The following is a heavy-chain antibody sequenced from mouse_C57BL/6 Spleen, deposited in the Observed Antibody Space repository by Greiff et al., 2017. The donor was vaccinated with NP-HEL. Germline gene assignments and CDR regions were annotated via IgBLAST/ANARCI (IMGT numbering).Heavy chain of an antibody. J-gene: IGHJ3*01. CDR3: ARPLYYDYDGAFAY. V-gene: IGHV1-39*01. D-gene: IGHD2-4*01. Sequence: VQLKQSGPELVKPGASVKISCTASGYSFTDYNMNWVKQSNGKSLEWIGVINPNYGTTSYNQKFKGKATLTVDPSSSTAYMQLNSLTSEDSAVYYCARPLYYDYDGAFAYWGQGTLVTVSA. CDR2: INPNYGTT. CDR1: GYSFTDYN.